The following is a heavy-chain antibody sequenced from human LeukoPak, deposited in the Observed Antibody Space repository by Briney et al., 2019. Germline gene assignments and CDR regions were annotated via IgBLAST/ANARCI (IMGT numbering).Heavy chain of an antibody. CDR2: ISSSSSTI. CDR1: GFTFSSYS. V-gene: IGHV3-48*01. D-gene: IGHD5-18*01. CDR3: ARSRVQLWFFSLDY. Sequence: GGSLRLSCAASGFTFSSYSMNWVRRAPGKGLEWVSYISSSSSTIYYADSVKGRFTISRDNSKNTLYLQMNSLRAEDTAVYYCARSRVQLWFFSLDYWGQGTLVTVSS. J-gene: IGHJ4*02.